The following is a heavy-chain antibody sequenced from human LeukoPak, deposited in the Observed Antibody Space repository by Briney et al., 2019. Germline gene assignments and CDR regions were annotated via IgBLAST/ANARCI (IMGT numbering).Heavy chain of an antibody. CDR2: IIPIFGTA. CDR3: ARDRIAARSFDY. D-gene: IGHD6-6*01. CDR1: GGSCSSYA. J-gene: IGHJ4*02. V-gene: IGHV1-69*05. Sequence: ASAKVSCKASGGSCSSYAISWVRQAPGQGLEWMGRIIPIFGTANYAQKFQGRVTITTDESTGTAYMELSSLRSEDTAVYYCARDRIAARSFDYWGQGTLVIVSS.